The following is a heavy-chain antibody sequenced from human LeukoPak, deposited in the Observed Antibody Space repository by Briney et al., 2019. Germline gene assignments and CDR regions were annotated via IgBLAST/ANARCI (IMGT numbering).Heavy chain of an antibody. CDR1: GFTFSSYA. V-gene: IGHV3-64*01. J-gene: IGHJ6*03. CDR3: ARGDLTPRYDILTGYSSARYYYYMDV. Sequence: PGGSLRLSCAASGFTFSSYAMHWVRQAPGKGLEYVSAISSNGGSTYYANSVKGRFTISRDNSKNTLYLQMGSLRAEDMAVYYCARGDLTPRYDILTGYSSARYYYYMDVWGKGTTVTVSS. D-gene: IGHD3-9*01. CDR2: ISSNGGST.